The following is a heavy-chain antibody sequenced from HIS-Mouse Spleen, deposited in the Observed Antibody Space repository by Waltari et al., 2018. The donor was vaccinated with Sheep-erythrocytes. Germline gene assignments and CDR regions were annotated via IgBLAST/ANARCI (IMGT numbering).Heavy chain of an antibody. D-gene: IGHD2-2*01. Sequence: EVQLVESGGGLVQPGRSLRLSCAASGFTFDDYAMHWVRQAPGKGVEWVSGISWNSGSIGYADSVKGRFTISRDNAKNSLYLQMNSLRAEDTALYYCANDISRNIVVVPAAVGDYWGQGTLVTVSS. V-gene: IGHV3-9*01. CDR1: GFTFDDYA. J-gene: IGHJ4*02. CDR2: ISWNSGSI. CDR3: ANDISRNIVVVPAAVGDY.